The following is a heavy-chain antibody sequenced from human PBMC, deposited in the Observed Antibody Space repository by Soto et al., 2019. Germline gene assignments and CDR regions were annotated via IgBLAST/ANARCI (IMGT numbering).Heavy chain of an antibody. J-gene: IGHJ6*02. CDR3: ARGRFVDDYYSGMDV. CDR1: GGSISSYY. V-gene: IGHV4-59*01. D-gene: IGHD2-21*01. Sequence: PSETLSLTCTVSGGSISSYYWSWIRQPPGKGLEWIGYIYYSGSTNYNPSLKSRVTISVDTSKNQFSLKLSSVTAADTAVYYCARGRFVDDYYSGMDVWGQGTTVTVSS. CDR2: IYYSGST.